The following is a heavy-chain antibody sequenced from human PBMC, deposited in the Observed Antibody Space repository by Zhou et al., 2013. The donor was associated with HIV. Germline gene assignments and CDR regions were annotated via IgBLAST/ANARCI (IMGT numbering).Heavy chain of an antibody. J-gene: IGHJ6*02. Sequence: QVQLVQSGAEVKKPGASVKVSCKTSGYTFTNYDINWVRQATGQGLEWMGWMNPNSGNTGYAQKFQGRVSITRNTSISTAYMELSSLRSEDTAVYYCARRGTWGDRFNVIRGGLDVWGQGTTVTVSS. CDR1: GYTFTNYD. CDR2: MNPNSGNT. CDR3: ARRGTWGDRFNVIRGGLDV. V-gene: IGHV1-8*03. D-gene: IGHD1-1*01.